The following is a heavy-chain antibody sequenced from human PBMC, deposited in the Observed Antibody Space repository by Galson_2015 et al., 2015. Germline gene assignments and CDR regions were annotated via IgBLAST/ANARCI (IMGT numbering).Heavy chain of an antibody. J-gene: IGHJ6*03. CDR1: GFTFSGSA. CDR3: TRHHDYVDV. V-gene: IGHV3-73*01. CDR2: IRSKANSYAT. Sequence: SLRLSCAASGFTFSGSAMHWVRQASGKGLEWVGRIRSKANSYATAYAASVKGRFTISRDDSKNTAYLQMNSLKTEETAVYYCTRHHDYVDVWGQGTTVTVSS.